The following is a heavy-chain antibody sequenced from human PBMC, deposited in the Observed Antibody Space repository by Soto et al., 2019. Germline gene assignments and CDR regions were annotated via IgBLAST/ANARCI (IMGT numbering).Heavy chain of an antibody. CDR2: ISGSGGST. J-gene: IGHJ4*02. D-gene: IGHD2-8*01. Sequence: ESGGGLVQPGGSLRLSCAASGFTFSSYAMSWVRQAPGKGLEWVSAISGSGGSTYYADSVKGRFTISRDNSKNTLYLQMNSLRAEDTAVYYCAKVREGAIVLMVYADFDYWGQGTLVTVSS. CDR3: AKVREGAIVLMVYADFDY. V-gene: IGHV3-23*01. CDR1: GFTFSSYA.